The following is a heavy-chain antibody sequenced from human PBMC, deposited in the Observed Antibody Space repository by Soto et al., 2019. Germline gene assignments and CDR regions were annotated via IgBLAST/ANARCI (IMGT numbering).Heavy chain of an antibody. V-gene: IGHV1-2*02. CDR3: ARANSGDDDESDS. Sequence: ASVKVSCKASGYTFTANYMHWVRQAPGQGLEWMGWINPNSGVTYYAPKFQGRVTMTRDTSISTASLELRGLRSDDTAVYYCARANSGDDDESDSWGQGTLVTVSS. CDR2: INPNSGVT. D-gene: IGHD5-12*01. J-gene: IGHJ4*02. CDR1: GYTFTANY.